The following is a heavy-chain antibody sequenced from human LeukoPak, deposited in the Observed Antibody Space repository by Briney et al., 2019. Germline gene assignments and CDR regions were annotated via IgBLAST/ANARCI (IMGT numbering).Heavy chain of an antibody. J-gene: IGHJ3*01. CDR1: GYSFTSYW. CDR3: ASRVGVAGTFDAFDL. CDR2: IYPGDSDT. Sequence: GESLKISCKGSGYSFTSYWIGWVRQMPEKGLEWMGIIYPGDSDTRYSPSFQGQVTISADKSISTAYLQWRSLQASDTAMYFCASRVGVAGTFDAFDLWGQGTMVTVSS. D-gene: IGHD6-19*01. V-gene: IGHV5-51*01.